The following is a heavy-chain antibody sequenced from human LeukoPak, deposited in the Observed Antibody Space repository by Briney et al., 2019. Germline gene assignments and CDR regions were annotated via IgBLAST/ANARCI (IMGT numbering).Heavy chain of an antibody. CDR2: ISYDGSNK. CDR1: GVTFSSYG. J-gene: IGHJ4*02. CDR3: AKVGVVDY. V-gene: IGHV3-30*18. Sequence: GKSLRLSCVASGVTFSSYGMHWVRQAPGRGLEWVAVISYDGSNKYYADSVKGRFTISRDNSKNTLYLQMNSLRAEDTAVYYCAKVGVVDYWGQGTLVTVSS.